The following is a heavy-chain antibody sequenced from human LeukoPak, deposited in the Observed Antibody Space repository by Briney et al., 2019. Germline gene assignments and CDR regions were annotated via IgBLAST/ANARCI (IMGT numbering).Heavy chain of an antibody. D-gene: IGHD2-21*02. CDR3: ARAPTAYCGGDCYSYYYYYMDV. Sequence: GGSLRLSCAASGFTFSLNTMSWVRQAPGKGLEWVSAISDTGGTTYYADSVRGRFTISRDNSQNTLYLQMNSLRAEDTAVYYCARAPTAYCGGDCYSYYYYYMDVWGKGTTVTVSS. V-gene: IGHV3-23*01. CDR2: ISDTGGTT. CDR1: GFTFSLNT. J-gene: IGHJ6*03.